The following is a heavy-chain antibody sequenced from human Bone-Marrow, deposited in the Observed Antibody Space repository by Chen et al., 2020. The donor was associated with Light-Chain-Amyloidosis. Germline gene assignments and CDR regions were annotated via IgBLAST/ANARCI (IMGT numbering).Heavy chain of an antibody. CDR2: ISWNSGSI. D-gene: IGHD2-2*01. CDR3: AKDIIPAATGGWNWFDP. CDR1: GFTFDDYA. Sequence: EVQLVESGGGLVQPGRSLRLSCAASGFTFDDYAMHWVRQAPGKGLEWVSGISWNSGSIGYADSVKGRFTISRENAKNSLYLQMNSLRAEDTALYYCAKDIIPAATGGWNWFDPWGKGTLVTVSS. J-gene: IGHJ5*02. V-gene: IGHV3-9*01.